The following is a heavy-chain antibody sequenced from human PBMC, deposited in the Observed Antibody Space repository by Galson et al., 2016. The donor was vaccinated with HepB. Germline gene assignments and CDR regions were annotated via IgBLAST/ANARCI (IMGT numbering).Heavy chain of an antibody. CDR2: INWNSGVI. Sequence: SLRLSCAASGFSFDDYAMHWVRQVPGKGLEWVSGINWNSGVIGYADSVKGRFTISRDNDKNYLYLQMNSLRPEDTALYYCAKDGPVYCSATTCPMRGMDVWGQGTTVTVS. CDR1: GFSFDDYA. D-gene: IGHD2-15*01. V-gene: IGHV3-9*01. CDR3: AKDGPVYCSATTCPMRGMDV. J-gene: IGHJ6*02.